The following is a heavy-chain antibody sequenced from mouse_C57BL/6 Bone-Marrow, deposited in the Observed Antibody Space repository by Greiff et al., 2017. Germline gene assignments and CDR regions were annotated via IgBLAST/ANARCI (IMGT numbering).Heavy chain of an antibody. CDR3: ARGTVFFDY. Sequence: QVQLQQPGAELVKPGASVQLSCKASGYTFTSYWMHWVKQRPGQGLEWIGMIHPNSGSTNYNEKFKSNATLTVDKSSSTAYMQLSSLTSEDSAVYYCARGTVFFDYWGQGTTLTVSS. D-gene: IGHD3-3*01. V-gene: IGHV1-64*01. CDR2: IHPNSGST. CDR1: GYTFTSYW. J-gene: IGHJ2*01.